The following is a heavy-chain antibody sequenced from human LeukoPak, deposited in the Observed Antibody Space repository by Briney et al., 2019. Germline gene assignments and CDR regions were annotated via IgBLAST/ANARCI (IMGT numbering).Heavy chain of an antibody. CDR1: GDSISSSSYY. J-gene: IGHJ5*02. CDR3: ARVAGYCSGSSCRTRFDP. D-gene: IGHD2-15*01. V-gene: IGHV4-39*01. Sequence: SETLSLTCTASGDSISSSSYYWGWIRQPPGKGLEWIGSIYYSGSTYYNPSLKSRVTISVDTSKDQFSLKLSSVTAADTAVYYCARVAGYCSGSSCRTRFDPWGQGTLVTVSS. CDR2: IYYSGST.